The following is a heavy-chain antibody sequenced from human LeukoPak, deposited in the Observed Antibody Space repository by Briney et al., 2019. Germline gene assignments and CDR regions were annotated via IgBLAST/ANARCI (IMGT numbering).Heavy chain of an antibody. CDR2: ISYDGSNK. Sequence: GGSLRLSCAASGFTFSSYAMHWVRQAPGKGLEWVAVISYDGSNKYYADSVKGRFTISRDNSKNTLYLQMNSLRAEDTAVYYCAKPGSYDSFSNWGQGTLVTVSS. V-gene: IGHV3-30*18. D-gene: IGHD3-3*01. CDR3: AKPGSYDSFSN. CDR1: GFTFSSYA. J-gene: IGHJ4*02.